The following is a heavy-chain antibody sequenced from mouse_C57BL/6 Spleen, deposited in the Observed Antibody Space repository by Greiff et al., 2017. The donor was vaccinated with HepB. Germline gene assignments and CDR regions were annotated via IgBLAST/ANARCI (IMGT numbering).Heavy chain of an antibody. CDR3: ARKPLTTVVALDY. J-gene: IGHJ2*01. V-gene: IGHV14-2*01. Sequence: EVQLQESGAELVKPGASVKLSCTASGFNIKDYYMHWVKQRTEQGLEWIGRIDPEDGETKYAPKFQGKATITADTSSNTDYLQLSILTSEDTAVYYCARKPLTTVVALDYWGQGTTLTVSS. CDR2: IDPEDGET. CDR1: GFNIKDYY. D-gene: IGHD1-1*01.